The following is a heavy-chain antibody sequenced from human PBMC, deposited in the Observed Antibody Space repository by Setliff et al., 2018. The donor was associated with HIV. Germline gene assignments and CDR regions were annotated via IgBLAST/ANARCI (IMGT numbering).Heavy chain of an antibody. J-gene: IGHJ4*02. CDR2: IYTSGST. V-gene: IGHV4-4*09. Sequence: LSLTCTVSDDPINSFYWSWIRQPPGKGLEWIGYIYTSGSTNYNPSLEGRVTISVDTSKNQLSLKLSSVTAADTAVYYCARTPEDYDQYFFDRWGQGTLVTVSS. CDR1: DDPINSFY. D-gene: IGHD3-22*01. CDR3: ARTPEDYDQYFFDR.